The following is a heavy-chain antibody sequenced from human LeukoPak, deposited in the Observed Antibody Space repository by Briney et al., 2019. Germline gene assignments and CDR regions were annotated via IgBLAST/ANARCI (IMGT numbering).Heavy chain of an antibody. J-gene: IGHJ4*02. CDR1: GFSISTYW. CDR2: IRQDGSEK. V-gene: IGHV3-7*04. D-gene: IGHD3-10*01. CDR3: ARGYYYGSGSYFDY. Sequence: GGSLRLSCAASGFSISTYWIHWVRQAPGKGLEWVANIRQDGSEKYYVDSVKGRFTISRDNAKNSVYLQMNSLRAEDTAVYYCARGYYYGSGSYFDYWVQETLVTVSS.